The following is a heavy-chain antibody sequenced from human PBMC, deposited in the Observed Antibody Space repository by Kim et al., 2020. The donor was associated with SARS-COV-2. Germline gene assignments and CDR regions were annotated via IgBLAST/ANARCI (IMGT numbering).Heavy chain of an antibody. CDR3: ARDLSSGWYVHSGY. Sequence: DSVKGRVTISRNNAKTSRYLQMNSLRAEDTAVYYCARDLSSGWYVHSGYWGQGTLVTVSS. D-gene: IGHD6-19*01. V-gene: IGHV3-21*01. J-gene: IGHJ4*02.